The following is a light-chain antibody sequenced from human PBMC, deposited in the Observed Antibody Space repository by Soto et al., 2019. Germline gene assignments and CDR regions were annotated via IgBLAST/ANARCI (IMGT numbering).Light chain of an antibody. CDR2: AAS. V-gene: IGKV1-27*01. CDR3: QKYNSAPSWT. J-gene: IGKJ1*01. CDR1: QGISNY. Sequence: DIQMTQSPSSLSASVGDRVTITCRASQGISNYFAWYQQKPGKVPKLLIYAASTMKSGVPSRFSGSRSGTDFTLTISSLQPEDVATYYCQKYNSAPSWTFGQGTKVEIK.